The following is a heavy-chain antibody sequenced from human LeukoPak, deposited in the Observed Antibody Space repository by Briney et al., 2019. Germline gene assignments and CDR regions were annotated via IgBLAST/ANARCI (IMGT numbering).Heavy chain of an antibody. CDR2: ISVSSAST. D-gene: IGHD5-12*01. CDR1: GFTFSSYG. Sequence: GGSLRLSCAASGFTFSSYGMSWVRQAPGKGLEWVSTISVSSASTYYADSVKGRFTISRDNSKNSLYLQMNSLRAEDTAVYYCARSQYSGYDGDFDAFDIWGQGTMVTVSS. V-gene: IGHV3-23*01. J-gene: IGHJ3*02. CDR3: ARSQYSGYDGDFDAFDI.